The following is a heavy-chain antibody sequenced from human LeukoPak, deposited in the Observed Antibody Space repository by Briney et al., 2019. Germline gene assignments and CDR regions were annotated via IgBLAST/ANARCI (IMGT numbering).Heavy chain of an antibody. CDR2: IYHSGRT. J-gene: IGHJ6*03. CDR3: ARGSLYYYYYMDV. V-gene: IGHV4-38-2*01. CDR1: GFSISSGYY. Sequence: SETLSLICAVSGFSISSGYYWGWIRQPPGKGLEWIGSIYHSGRTYYNPSLRSRVTISVDTSKNHFSLKLSSVTAADTAVYYCARGSLYYYYYMDVWGKGTTVTVSS.